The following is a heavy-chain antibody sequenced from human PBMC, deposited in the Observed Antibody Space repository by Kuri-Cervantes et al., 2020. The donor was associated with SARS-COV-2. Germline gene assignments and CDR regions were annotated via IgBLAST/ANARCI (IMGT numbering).Heavy chain of an antibody. CDR3: AAAVGFFDY. Sequence: SETLSLTCAVYGGSFSGYYWTWIRQPPGKGLEWIGEIGQSGRTNYNPSLKSRVTISVDTSKHQFSLRLSSLTAADTAIYYCAAAVGFFDYWGQGTLVTVSS. D-gene: IGHD6-13*01. CDR1: GGSFSGYY. J-gene: IGHJ4*02. V-gene: IGHV4-34*01. CDR2: IGQSGRT.